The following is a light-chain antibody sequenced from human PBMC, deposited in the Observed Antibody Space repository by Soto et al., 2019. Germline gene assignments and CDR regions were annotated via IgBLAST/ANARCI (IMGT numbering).Light chain of an antibody. Sequence: VVLTQSPATLSLSPGARAPLSCRTSLSVSVYLDWYQQKPGQAPRLFIYDASTRATGIPARFSGSGSGTDFTLTISSLEPEDFAVYYCQQRSKWPITFGQGTRLEIK. J-gene: IGKJ5*01. V-gene: IGKV3-11*01. CDR2: DAS. CDR3: QQRSKWPIT. CDR1: LSVSVY.